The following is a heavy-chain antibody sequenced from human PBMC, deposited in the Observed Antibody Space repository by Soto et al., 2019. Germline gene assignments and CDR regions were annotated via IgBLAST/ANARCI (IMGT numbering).Heavy chain of an antibody. J-gene: IGHJ4*02. CDR1: GGTFSSYT. V-gene: IGHV1-69*08. CDR2: IIPILGIA. Sequence: QVQLVQSGAEVKKPGSSVKVSCKASGGTFSSYTISWVRQAPGQGLEWMGRIIPILGIANYAQKFQGRVTITADKSTSTAYMELSSLRSEDTAVYYCARDRGAGYNNYWGQGTLVTVSS. D-gene: IGHD3-10*01. CDR3: ARDRGAGYNNY.